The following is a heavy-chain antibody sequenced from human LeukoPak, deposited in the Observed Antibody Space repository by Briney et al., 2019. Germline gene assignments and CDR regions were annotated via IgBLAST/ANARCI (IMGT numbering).Heavy chain of an antibody. CDR2: INHSGST. D-gene: IGHD6-13*01. V-gene: IGHV4-34*01. CDR3: ARAVVAAAGTVFDY. J-gene: IGHJ4*02. CDR1: GGSFSGYY. Sequence: SETLSLTCAVYGGSFSGYYWSWIRQPPGKGLEWIGEINHSGSTNYNPSLKSRVTISVDTSKNQFSLKLSSVTAADTAVYYCARAVVAAAGTVFDYWGQGTLVTVSS.